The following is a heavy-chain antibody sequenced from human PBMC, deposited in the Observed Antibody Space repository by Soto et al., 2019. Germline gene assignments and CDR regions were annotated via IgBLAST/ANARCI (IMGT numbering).Heavy chain of an antibody. J-gene: IGHJ4*02. CDR2: IYYSGST. V-gene: IGHV4-31*03. D-gene: IGHD6-13*01. CDR3: ARGSRNSRIDY. CDR1: GGSISSGGYY. Sequence: QVQLQESGPGLVKPSQTLSLTCTVSGGSISSGGYYWSWIRQHPGKGLEWIGYIYYSGSTYYNPSLKGRVTLSVDTSKNQFSLELSGVTAADTAVYYCARGSRNSRIDYWGQGTLVTVSS.